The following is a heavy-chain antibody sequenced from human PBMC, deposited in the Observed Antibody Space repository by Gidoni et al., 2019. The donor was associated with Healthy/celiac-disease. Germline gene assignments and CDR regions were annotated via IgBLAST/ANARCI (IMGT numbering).Heavy chain of an antibody. CDR1: GGSISSSSYY. J-gene: IGHJ4*02. CDR3: ARALPGGYFDY. D-gene: IGHD2-15*01. V-gene: IGHV4-39*01. Sequence: QLQLQESGPGLVKPSETLSLTCTVSGGSISSSSYYWGWIRQPPGKGLEWIGSIYYSGSTYYNPSLKSRVTISVDTSKNQFSLKLSSVTAADTAVYYCARALPGGYFDYWGQGTLVTVSS. CDR2: IYYSGST.